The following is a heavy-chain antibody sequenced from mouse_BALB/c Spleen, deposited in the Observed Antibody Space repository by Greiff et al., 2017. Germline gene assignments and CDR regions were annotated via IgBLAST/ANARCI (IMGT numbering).Heavy chain of an antibody. J-gene: IGHJ3*01. Sequence: DVKLVESGGGLVKPGGSLKLSCAASGFTFSSYAMSWVRQSPEKRLEWVAEISSGGSYTYYPDTVTGRFTISRDNAKNTLYLEMSSLRSEDTAMYYCAAYYGYKFAYWGQGTLVTVSA. D-gene: IGHD1-2*01. CDR2: ISSGGSYT. CDR1: GFTFSSYA. V-gene: IGHV5-9-4*01. CDR3: AAYYGYKFAY.